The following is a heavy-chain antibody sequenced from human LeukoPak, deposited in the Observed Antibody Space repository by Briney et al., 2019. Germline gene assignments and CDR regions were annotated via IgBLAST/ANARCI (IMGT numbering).Heavy chain of an antibody. CDR1: GFTFSSYE. Sequence: GGTLRLSCAASGFTFSSYEMNWVRQAPGKGLEWVSYISSSGSTIYYADSVKGRFTVSRDNAKNSLYLQMNSLRAEDTAVYYCARPRGYYEREAFDIWGQGTMVTVSS. CDR3: ARPRGYYEREAFDI. D-gene: IGHD3-22*01. CDR2: ISSSGSTI. V-gene: IGHV3-48*03. J-gene: IGHJ3*02.